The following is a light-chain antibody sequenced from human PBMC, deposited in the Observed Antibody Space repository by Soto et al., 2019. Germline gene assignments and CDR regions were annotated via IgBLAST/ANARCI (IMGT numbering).Light chain of an antibody. CDR1: QSFRTNY. Sequence: EIVLTQSPGTLSLSPGERATLSCRASQSFRTNYLAWYHRKPGQAPRLLIYGASSRATGIPDRFSGSGAGTDFTLTITRREPEDFAVYYCQQYGSPPPTFGQGTKVEIK. CDR2: GAS. CDR3: QQYGSPPPT. J-gene: IGKJ1*01. V-gene: IGKV3-20*01.